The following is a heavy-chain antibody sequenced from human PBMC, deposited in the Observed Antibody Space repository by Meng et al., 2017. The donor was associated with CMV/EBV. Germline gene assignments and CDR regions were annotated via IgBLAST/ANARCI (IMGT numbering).Heavy chain of an antibody. CDR2: ISYDGSNK. CDR3: AREADCTRTTCPPGS. D-gene: IGHD1-7*01. CDR1: GFTFSSYA. Sequence: GGSLRLSCAASGFTFSSYAMHWVRQAPGKGLEWVAVISYDGSNKYYADSVKGRFTISRDNSRNTLYLQMNSLRGEDTAVYYCAREADCTRTTCPPGSWGQGTLVTVSS. V-gene: IGHV3-30-3*01. J-gene: IGHJ5*02.